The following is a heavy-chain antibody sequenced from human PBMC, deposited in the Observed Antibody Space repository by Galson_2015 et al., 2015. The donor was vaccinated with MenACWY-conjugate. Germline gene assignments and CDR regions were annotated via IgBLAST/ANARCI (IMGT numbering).Heavy chain of an antibody. J-gene: IGHJ4*02. D-gene: IGHD3-9*01. CDR2: ISAYNGNT. CDR1: GYTFTSYG. V-gene: IGHV1-18*01. Sequence: SVKVSCKASGYTFTSYGISWVRQAPGQGLEWMGWISAYNGNTNYAQKLQGRVTMTTDTSTSTAYMELRSLRSDDTAVYYCARRYYDILTGYYTLDYWGQRTLVTVSS. CDR3: ARRYYDILTGYYTLDY.